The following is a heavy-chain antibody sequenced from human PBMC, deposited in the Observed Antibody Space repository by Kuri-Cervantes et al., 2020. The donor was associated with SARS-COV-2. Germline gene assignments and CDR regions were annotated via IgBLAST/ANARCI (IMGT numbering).Heavy chain of an antibody. V-gene: IGHV3-23*01. Sequence: GESLKISCAASGFNFGNYAMTWVRQAPGKGLEWVSFISANGGRTYYADSVKGRFTVSRDNSKNTLYLQMNSLRGDDTAVYYCAILETLWLHGYFDYWGQGTLVTVSS. J-gene: IGHJ4*02. CDR2: ISANGGRT. CDR1: GFNFGNYA. D-gene: IGHD3-16*01. CDR3: AILETLWLHGYFDY.